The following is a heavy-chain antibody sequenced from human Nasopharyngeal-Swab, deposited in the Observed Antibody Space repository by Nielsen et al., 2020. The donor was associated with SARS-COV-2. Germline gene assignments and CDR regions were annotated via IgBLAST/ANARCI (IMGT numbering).Heavy chain of an antibody. J-gene: IGHJ6*02. CDR1: WFALSDYT. Sequence: GESLKIPCAASWFALSDYTMNWVRQAPGKGLEYVSAISNSGRSAYYADSVKGRFTISRDNSKNTLFLQMGSLRTEDMAVYYCAREDIDSAGGMDVWGQGTTVTVSS. CDR2: ISNSGRSA. V-gene: IGHV3-64*02. D-gene: IGHD2-15*01. CDR3: AREDIDSAGGMDV.